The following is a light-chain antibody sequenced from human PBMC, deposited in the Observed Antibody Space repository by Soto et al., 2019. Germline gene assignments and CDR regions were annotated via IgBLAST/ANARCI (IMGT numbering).Light chain of an antibody. CDR2: ANS. Sequence: QSVLTQPPSVSGAPGQRVTISCTGSSSNIGAGYDVHWYQQLPGTAPKFLIYANSNRPSGVPDRFSGSKSGTSASLAITGLQAEDEADYYCQSYDSGLSAVVFGGGTKVTVL. CDR3: QSYDSGLSAVV. J-gene: IGLJ2*01. V-gene: IGLV1-40*01. CDR1: SSNIGAGYD.